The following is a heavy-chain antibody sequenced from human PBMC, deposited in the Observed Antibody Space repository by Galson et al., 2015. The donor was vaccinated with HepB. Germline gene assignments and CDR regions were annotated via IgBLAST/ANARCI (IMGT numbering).Heavy chain of an antibody. J-gene: IGHJ6*02. CDR1: GFTFSSYG. CDR2: IWYDGSNK. V-gene: IGHV3-33*08. D-gene: IGHD6-13*01. Sequence: SLRLSCAASGFTFSSYGMHWVRQAPGKGLEWVAVIWYDGSNKYYADSVKGRFTISRDNSKNTLYLQMNSLRAEDTAVYYCAREGIAADYGMDVWGQGTTVTVSS. CDR3: AREGIAADYGMDV.